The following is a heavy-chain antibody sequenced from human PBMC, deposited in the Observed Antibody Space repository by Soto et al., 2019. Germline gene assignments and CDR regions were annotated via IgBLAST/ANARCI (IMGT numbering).Heavy chain of an antibody. CDR3: AISSYYYYYGMDV. CDR2: IYPGDSDT. CDR1: GDSFTSYW. Sequence: VESLKISCNGSGDSFTSYWIGWVRQMPGKGLEWMGIIYPGDSDTRYSPSFQGQVTISADKSISTAYLQWSSLKASDTAMYYCAISSYYYYYGMDVWGQGTTVTVSS. D-gene: IGHD6-6*01. J-gene: IGHJ6*02. V-gene: IGHV5-51*01.